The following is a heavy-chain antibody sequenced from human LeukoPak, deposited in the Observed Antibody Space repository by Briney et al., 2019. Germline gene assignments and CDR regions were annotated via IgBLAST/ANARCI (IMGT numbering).Heavy chain of an antibody. CDR3: ARDGYNYSRPHDF. D-gene: IGHD5-18*01. V-gene: IGHV3-11*01. CDR1: GFTFSDYY. J-gene: IGHJ4*02. CDR2: ISSSGSTI. Sequence: PGGSLRLSCAASGFTFSDYYMNWIRQAPGKGLEWLLYISSSGSTIYYADSVKGRFTISRDNAKNSLYLQMNSLRAEDTAVYYCARDGYNYSRPHDFWGQGTLVTVSS.